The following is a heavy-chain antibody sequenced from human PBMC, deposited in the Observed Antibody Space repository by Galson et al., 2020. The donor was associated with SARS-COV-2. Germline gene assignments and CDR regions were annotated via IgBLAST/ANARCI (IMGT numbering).Heavy chain of an antibody. Sequence: SETLSLTCTVSGGSISSSSYYWGWIRQPPGKGLEWIGSIYYSGSTYYNPSLKSRVTISVDTSNNQFSLKLSSVTAADTAVYYCARLNDDYYYYYGMDVWGQGTTVTVSS. D-gene: IGHD2-8*01. CDR2: IYYSGST. J-gene: IGHJ6*02. CDR3: ARLNDDYYYYYGMDV. CDR1: GGSISSSSYY. V-gene: IGHV4-39*01.